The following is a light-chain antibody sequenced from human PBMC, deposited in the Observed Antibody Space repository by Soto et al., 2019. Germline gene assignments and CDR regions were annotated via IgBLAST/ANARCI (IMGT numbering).Light chain of an antibody. J-gene: IGKJ3*01. CDR1: QSLLHSNGYNY. Sequence: DIVMTQSPLSLPVTPGEPASISCRSSQSLLHSNGYNYLDWYLQKPGQSPQLLIYLGSNRASGVPDRFSGSGSGTDFTLKISRVEAEDVGVYYCIQALQTPFTFGPGTQVDIK. V-gene: IGKV2-28*01. CDR3: IQALQTPFT. CDR2: LGS.